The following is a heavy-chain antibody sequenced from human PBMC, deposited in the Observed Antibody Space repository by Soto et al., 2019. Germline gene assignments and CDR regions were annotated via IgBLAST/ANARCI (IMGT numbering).Heavy chain of an antibody. CDR1: GFNFPTFW. CDR3: VAAAGTGLDS. Sequence: GESLKISCKHSGFNFPTFWIAWVRQMPGKGLEWMGTIYPDDSDTRYSPSFQGQVTISADKSIQTAYLQWGSLKASDSALYYCVAAAGTGLDSWGQGTLVTVSS. CDR2: IYPDDSDT. J-gene: IGHJ4*02. V-gene: IGHV5-51*01. D-gene: IGHD6-13*01.